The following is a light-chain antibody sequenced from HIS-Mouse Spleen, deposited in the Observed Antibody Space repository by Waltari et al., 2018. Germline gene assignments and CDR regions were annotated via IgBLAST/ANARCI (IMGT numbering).Light chain of an antibody. CDR2: FIS. CDR1: QSLLHSNGYNY. V-gene: IGKV2-28*01. J-gene: IGKJ4*01. CDR3: MQALQTPLT. Sequence: DIVMTQSPLSLPVTPGEPASISCRSSQSLLHSNGYNYLDWYLQKPGQSPQLLIYFISNRASGVPDRFSGSGSGTDFTLKISRVEAEDVGVYYCMQALQTPLTFGGWTKVEIK.